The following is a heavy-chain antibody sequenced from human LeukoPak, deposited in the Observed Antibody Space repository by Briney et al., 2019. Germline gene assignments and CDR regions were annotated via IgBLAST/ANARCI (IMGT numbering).Heavy chain of an antibody. CDR3: ARRVGATRFDY. V-gene: IGHV1-8*01. D-gene: IGHD1-26*01. CDR1: GYTVTSYD. Sequence: ASVKVSCKASGYTVTSYDINWGRQATGQGLEWMGWMNPNSGNTGYAQKFQGRVTMTRNTSISTAYMALSSLRSEDTAVYYCARRVGATRFDYWGQGTLVTVSS. J-gene: IGHJ4*02. CDR2: MNPNSGNT.